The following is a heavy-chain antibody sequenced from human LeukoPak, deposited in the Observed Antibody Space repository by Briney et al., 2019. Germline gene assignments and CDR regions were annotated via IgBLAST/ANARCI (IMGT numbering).Heavy chain of an antibody. CDR2: ISWNSGSI. D-gene: IGHD2-2*01. CDR1: GFTFDDYA. Sequence: PGGSLRLSCAASGFTFDDYAMHWVRQAPGKGLEWVSGISWNSGSIGYADSVKGRFTISRDNAKNSLYLQMNSLRAEDTAVYYCARSICSSTSCFFDYWGQGTLVTVSS. CDR3: ARSICSSTSCFFDY. J-gene: IGHJ4*02. V-gene: IGHV3-9*01.